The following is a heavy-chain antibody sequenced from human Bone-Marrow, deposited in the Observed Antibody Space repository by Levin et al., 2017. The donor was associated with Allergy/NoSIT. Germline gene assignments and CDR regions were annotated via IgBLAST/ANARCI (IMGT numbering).Heavy chain of an antibody. V-gene: IGHV4-59*12. CDR2: FYNSRSS. CDR1: GDSITNYY. J-gene: IGHJ5*02. CDR3: ARLRSADGWCNWLDP. D-gene: IGHD6-19*01. Sequence: SETLSLTCTVSGDSITNYYWSWIRQPPGKGLQWIGYFYNSRSSNYNPSLKSRITMSVDTSMNQLSLKLNSVTAADTAVYYCARLRSADGWCNWLDPWGRGTLVTVSS.